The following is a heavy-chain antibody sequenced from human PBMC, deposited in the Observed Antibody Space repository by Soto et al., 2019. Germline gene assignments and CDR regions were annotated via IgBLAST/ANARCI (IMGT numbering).Heavy chain of an antibody. Sequence: GSLRLSCEAFGLTVTGKKYVAWVRQAPGKGLEWVSGVYDTDGTYYADSVKGRFTSSRDNSKTIVYLEMNSLRPDDTAIYYCATWRLREHAYDIWGLGTTVTVS. V-gene: IGHV3-53*01. J-gene: IGHJ3*02. D-gene: IGHD4-17*01. CDR1: GLTVTGKKY. CDR2: VYDTDGT. CDR3: ATWRLREHAYDI.